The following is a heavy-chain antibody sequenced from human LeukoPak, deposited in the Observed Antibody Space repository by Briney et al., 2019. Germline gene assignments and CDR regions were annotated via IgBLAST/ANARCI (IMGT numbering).Heavy chain of an antibody. D-gene: IGHD2-2*01. V-gene: IGHV1-2*02. Sequence: ASVKVSCKASGYTFSDYYMHRVRQAPGQGLEWMGCINPYSGSTYYAQRFQGRVTMTSDTSSSTAYLDLSRLTSDDTAVFYCASPRSTTDLFGRGGVDVWGQGTTVTVSS. CDR1: GYTFSDYY. CDR2: INPYSGST. J-gene: IGHJ6*02. CDR3: ASPRSTTDLFGRGGVDV.